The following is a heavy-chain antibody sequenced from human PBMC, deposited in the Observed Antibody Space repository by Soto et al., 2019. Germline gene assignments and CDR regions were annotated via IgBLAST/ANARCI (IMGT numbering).Heavy chain of an antibody. V-gene: IGHV1-69*02. J-gene: IGHJ4*02. Sequence: QVQLVQSGAEVKKPGSSVKVSCKASGGTFSSYTISWVRQAPGQGLEWMGRIIPILGIANYAQKFQGRVTITADKSTSTAYMELISLRSEDTAVYYCATWDYYDSSGYYYWGQGTLVTVSS. CDR3: ATWDYYDSSGYYY. CDR2: IIPILGIA. CDR1: GGTFSSYT. D-gene: IGHD3-22*01.